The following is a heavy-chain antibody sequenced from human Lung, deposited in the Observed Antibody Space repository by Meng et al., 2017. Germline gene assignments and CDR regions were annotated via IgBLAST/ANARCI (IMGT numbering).Heavy chain of an antibody. J-gene: IGHJ4*02. CDR2: INPNSGGT. D-gene: IGHD5-12*01. Sequence: QVQLVQSGAEVKKPGASGKVPCQASGYTFNDYYIHWVRQAPGQGLEWMGRINPNSGGTNYVQKFQGRVTMTRDTSISTAYMELTRLRSDDTAIYYCARENVGDGGYDFDFWGRGTLVTVSS. V-gene: IGHV1-2*06. CDR1: GYTFNDYY. CDR3: ARENVGDGGYDFDF.